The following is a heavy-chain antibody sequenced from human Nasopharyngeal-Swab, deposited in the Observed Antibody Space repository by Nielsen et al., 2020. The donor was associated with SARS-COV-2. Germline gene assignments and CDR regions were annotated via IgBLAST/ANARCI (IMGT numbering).Heavy chain of an antibody. CDR3: AGIPYGGGHSSYGWFDL. CDR2: ITDTGRT. V-gene: IGHV4-59*02. D-gene: IGHD2-21*02. J-gene: IGHJ5*02. Sequence: SETLSLTCTVSAASVTTYYWGWIRQSPGKGLEWIAYITDTGRTKYNPSLETRVTISQDTSRTRFSLRLTSVTAAEMAMYYCAGIPYGGGHSSYGWFDLWGQGILVTVSS. CDR1: AASVTTYY.